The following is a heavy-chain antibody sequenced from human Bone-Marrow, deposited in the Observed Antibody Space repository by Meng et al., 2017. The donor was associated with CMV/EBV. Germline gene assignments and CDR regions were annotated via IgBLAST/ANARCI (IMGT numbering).Heavy chain of an antibody. CDR2: IKQDGSEK. Sequence: GESLKISCAASGFTFSSYWMSWVRQAPGKGLEWVANIKQDGSEKYYVDSVKGRFTISRDNAKNSLYLQMNSLRAEDTAVYYCARGYVRFDYWGRGTLVTVSS. D-gene: IGHD1-14*01. J-gene: IGHJ4*02. V-gene: IGHV3-7*01. CDR1: GFTFSSYW. CDR3: ARGYVRFDY.